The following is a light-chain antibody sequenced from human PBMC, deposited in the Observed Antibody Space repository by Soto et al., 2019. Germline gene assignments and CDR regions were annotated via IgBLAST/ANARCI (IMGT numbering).Light chain of an antibody. Sequence: QSVLTQPASVSGSPGQSITISCTGTSSDVGGYTYVSWYQQHPGKAPKLLIYEVSKRPSGISNRFSGSKSGNTASLTISGLQAEDEADYYCSSYRGSSTLDFXAGTKVTVL. V-gene: IGLV2-14*01. CDR1: SSDVGGYTY. CDR2: EVS. J-gene: IGLJ1*01. CDR3: SSYRGSSTLD.